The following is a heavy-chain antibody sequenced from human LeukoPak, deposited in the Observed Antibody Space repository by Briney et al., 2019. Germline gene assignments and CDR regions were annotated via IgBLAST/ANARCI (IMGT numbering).Heavy chain of an antibody. D-gene: IGHD3-10*01. CDR1: GFTFSRHW. CDR2: SNSDGSST. Sequence: GGSLRLSCAASGFTFSRHWMHWVRQAPGKGLVWVSRSNSDGSSTNYADSVKGRFTISRDNSKNTLSLQMNSLRAEDTAVFYCARSIYASGSYYAFDIWGQGTMVTVSS. J-gene: IGHJ3*02. CDR3: ARSIYASGSYYAFDI. V-gene: IGHV3-74*01.